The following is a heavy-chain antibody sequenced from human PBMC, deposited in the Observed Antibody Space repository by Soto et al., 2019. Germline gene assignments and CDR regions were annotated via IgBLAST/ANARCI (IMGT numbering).Heavy chain of an antibody. V-gene: IGHV4-39*01. CDR2: IFYSGYT. CDR1: VGSISSSNYY. Sequence: PSETLSLTCTVSVGSISSSNYYWGWIRQPPGKGLEWIGSIFYSGYTYYNPSLKSRVTISVDTSKNQFSLKLNSVTAADTAGYYCARSGYYDYFYFDFGGQGALVTSPQ. CDR3: ARSGYYDYFYFDF. J-gene: IGHJ4*02. D-gene: IGHD3-3*01.